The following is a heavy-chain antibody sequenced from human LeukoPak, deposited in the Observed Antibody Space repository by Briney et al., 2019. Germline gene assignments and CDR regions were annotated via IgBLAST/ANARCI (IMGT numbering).Heavy chain of an antibody. Sequence: SETLSLTCTVSGVSISSSNSYWSWIRQPPGKGLEWIGYIYYSGSTNYNPSLKSRVTIAVDTSTNQFSLKLSSVTAADTAVYFCARGGRLLGKFDYWGQGTLVTVSS. CDR1: GVSISSSNSY. CDR3: ARGGRLLGKFDY. V-gene: IGHV4-61*01. D-gene: IGHD3-22*01. J-gene: IGHJ4*02. CDR2: IYYSGST.